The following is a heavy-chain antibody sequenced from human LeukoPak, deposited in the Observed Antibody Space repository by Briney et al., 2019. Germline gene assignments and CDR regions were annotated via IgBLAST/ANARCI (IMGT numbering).Heavy chain of an antibody. CDR2: INHSGST. CDR1: GGSFSGYY. J-gene: IGHJ6*02. CDR3: ARRTRIAAAGTPAMKHYYYYGMDV. Sequence: SGTLSLTCAVYGGSFSGYYWSWIRQPPGKGLEWIGEINHSGSTNYNPSLKSRVTISVDTSKNQFSLKLSSVTAADTAVYYCARRTRIAAAGTPAMKHYYYYGMDVWGQGTTVTVSS. V-gene: IGHV4-34*01. D-gene: IGHD6-13*01.